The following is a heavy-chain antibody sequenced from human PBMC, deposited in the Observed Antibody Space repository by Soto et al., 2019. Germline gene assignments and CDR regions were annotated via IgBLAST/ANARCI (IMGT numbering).Heavy chain of an antibody. CDR1: GFSFSVSY. CDR3: ARLGSGDYGGYVGSDY. CDR2: IKEDGSEK. J-gene: IGHJ4*02. V-gene: IGHV3-7*05. D-gene: IGHD5-12*01. Sequence: EVHLVESGGGLVQPGGSLRLSCAATGFSFSVSYMTWVRQAPGKGLEWVATIKEDGSEKYYADSVRGRFTISKDNAERSLRLQMSSLRAEDTAVYYCARLGSGDYGGYVGSDYWGQGTLVTVSS.